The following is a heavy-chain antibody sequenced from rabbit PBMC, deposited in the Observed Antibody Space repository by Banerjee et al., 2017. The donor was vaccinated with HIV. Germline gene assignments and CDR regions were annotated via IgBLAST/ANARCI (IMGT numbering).Heavy chain of an antibody. CDR2: INTSSGNT. J-gene: IGHJ4*01. CDR3: ARDLAGVIGWNFNL. V-gene: IGHV1S45*01. D-gene: IGHD4-1*01. CDR1: GIDFSSYW. Sequence: QQQLEESGGGLVKPGGTLTLTCKASGIDFSSYWICWVRQAPGKGLEWIACINTSSGNTVYASWAKGRFTISKTSSTTVTLQMTSLTAADTATYFCARDLAGVIGWNFNLWGPGTLVTVS.